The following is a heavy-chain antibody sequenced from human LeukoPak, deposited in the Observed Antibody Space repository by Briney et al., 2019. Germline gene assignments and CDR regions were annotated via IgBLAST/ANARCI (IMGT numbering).Heavy chain of an antibody. CDR3: ARVGTYYRSLDS. CDR2: IYHSGGT. D-gene: IGHD3-10*01. CDR1: GGSINDAS. Sequence: SETLSLTCTVSGGSINDASWYWIRQPPGQGLEWIGYIYHSGGTNYNPSLKSRVTISLDTSKNQFSLKLSSVTAADTAVYYCARVGTYYRSLDSWGRGTLVTVSS. J-gene: IGHJ4*02. V-gene: IGHV4-59*01.